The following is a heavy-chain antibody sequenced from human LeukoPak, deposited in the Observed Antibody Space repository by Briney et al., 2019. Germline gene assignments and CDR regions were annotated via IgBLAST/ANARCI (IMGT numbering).Heavy chain of an antibody. CDR3: ARLNYNWLDP. J-gene: IGHJ5*02. CDR2: INHSGST. D-gene: IGHD1-7*01. CDR1: GGSFSGYY. V-gene: IGHV4-34*01. Sequence: SETLSLTCAVYGGSFSGYYWSWIRQPPGKGLEWIGEINHSGSTNYNPSLKSRVTISVDTSKNQFSLKLSSVTAADTAVYYCARLNYNWLDPWGQGTLVTVSS.